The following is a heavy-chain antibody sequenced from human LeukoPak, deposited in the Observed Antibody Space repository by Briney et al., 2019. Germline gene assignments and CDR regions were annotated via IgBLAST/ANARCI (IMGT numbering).Heavy chain of an antibody. J-gene: IGHJ4*02. D-gene: IGHD3-10*01. CDR2: INHSGST. CDR3: ARDPQELITMVRGVLDY. CDR1: GGSFSGYY. Sequence: SETLSLTCAVYGGSFSGYYWSWIRQPPGKGLEWIGEINHSGSTNYNPSLKSRVTISVDKSKNQFSLKLSSVTAADTAVYYCARDPQELITMVRGVLDYWGQGTLVTVSS. V-gene: IGHV4-34*01.